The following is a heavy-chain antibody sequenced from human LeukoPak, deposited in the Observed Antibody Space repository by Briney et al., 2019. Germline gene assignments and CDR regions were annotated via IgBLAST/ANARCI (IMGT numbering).Heavy chain of an antibody. V-gene: IGHV5-51*01. CDR3: AKPQFLVGPSGASNPPFDY. CDR1: GYSFTSYW. CDR2: IYPGDSDT. D-gene: IGHD1-26*01. J-gene: IGHJ4*02. Sequence: GESLKISCKGSGYSFTSYWIGWVRQMPGKGLEWMGIIYPGDSDTRYSPSFQGQVTISADKSISTAYLQWSSLRAEDTAVYYCAKPQFLVGPSGASNPPFDYWGQGTLVTVSS.